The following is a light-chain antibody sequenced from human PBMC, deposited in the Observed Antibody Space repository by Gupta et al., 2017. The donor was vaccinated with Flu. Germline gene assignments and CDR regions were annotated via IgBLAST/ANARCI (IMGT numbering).Light chain of an antibody. V-gene: IGKV2-30*01. CDR3: MQGSNWPYT. CDR1: QSLVYADGNIY. CDR2: KIS. J-gene: IGKJ2*01. Sequence: DVVTTQTPVPLPVTLGQPATISCKSSQSLVYADGNIYLNWFHQRPGQSPRRLIYKISNRDSGVPDRFSGSGSGTDFTLKITRVEAEDVGLYYCMQGSNWPYTFGQGTKLEIK.